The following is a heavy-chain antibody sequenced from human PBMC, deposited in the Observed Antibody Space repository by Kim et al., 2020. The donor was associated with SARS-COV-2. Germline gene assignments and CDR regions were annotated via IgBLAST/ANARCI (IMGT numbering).Heavy chain of an antibody. V-gene: IGHV4-39*01. J-gene: IGHJ2*01. Sequence: SETLSLTCTVSGGSISSSSYYWGWIRQPPGKGLELIGSIYYSGSTYYNPSLKSRVTISVDTSKNQFSLKLSSVTAADTAVYYCARPRRLYSSGWYWYFDLWGRGTLVTVSS. CDR2: IYYSGST. D-gene: IGHD6-19*01. CDR3: ARPRRLYSSGWYWYFDL. CDR1: GGSISSSSYY.